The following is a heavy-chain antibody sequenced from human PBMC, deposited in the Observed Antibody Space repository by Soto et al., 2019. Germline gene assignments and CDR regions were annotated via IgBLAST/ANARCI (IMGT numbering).Heavy chain of an antibody. D-gene: IGHD3-3*01. Sequence: QVQLVQSGAEVKKPGASVKVSCKASGYTFTSYAMHWVRQAPGQRLEWMGWINAGNGNTKYSQKFQGRVTITRDTSASTAYKELSSLRSEDTAVYYCASPLIWSDAFDIWGQGTMVTVSS. CDR2: INAGNGNT. CDR1: GYTFTSYA. V-gene: IGHV1-3*01. CDR3: ASPLIWSDAFDI. J-gene: IGHJ3*02.